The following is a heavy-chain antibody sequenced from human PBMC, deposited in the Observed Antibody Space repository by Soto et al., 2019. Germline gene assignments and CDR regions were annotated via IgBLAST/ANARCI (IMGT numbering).Heavy chain of an antibody. Sequence: QVQLVESGGGVVQPGRSLRLSCAASGFTFSNYGMHWVRQAPGKGLEWVAVIWYDGSNKYYVDSVKGRFTISRDNSKNTLYLQMNSLRAEDTAVYYCARGRLGGDYIDYWGQGTLVTVSP. D-gene: IGHD2-21*01. V-gene: IGHV3-33*01. CDR2: IWYDGSNK. CDR1: GFTFSNYG. CDR3: ARGRLGGDYIDY. J-gene: IGHJ4*02.